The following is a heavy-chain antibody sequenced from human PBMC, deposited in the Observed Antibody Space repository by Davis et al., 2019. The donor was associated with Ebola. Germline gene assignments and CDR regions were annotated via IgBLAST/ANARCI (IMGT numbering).Heavy chain of an antibody. Sequence: SETLSLTCAVSGGSISSSNWWSWVRQPPEKGLEWIGEIYHSGSTNYNPSLKSRVTISGDTSLNQFSLNVNSVTAADTAMYYCARTPQYSNYGAYFDYWGQGTLVTVSS. J-gene: IGHJ4*02. V-gene: IGHV4-4*02. D-gene: IGHD4-11*01. CDR2: IYHSGST. CDR3: ARTPQYSNYGAYFDY. CDR1: GGSISSSNW.